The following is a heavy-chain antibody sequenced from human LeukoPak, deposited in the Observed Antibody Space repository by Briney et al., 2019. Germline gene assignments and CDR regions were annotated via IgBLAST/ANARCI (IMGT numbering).Heavy chain of an antibody. CDR3: AKDGAMAAAGYYFDY. J-gene: IGHJ4*02. CDR2: IASDGNDK. V-gene: IGHV3-30*18. CDR1: AFTFRNYA. Sequence: GGSLRLSCAASAFTFRNYAMHWLRQAPGKGLEWVAVIASDGNDKHLADSVKGRFTISRDNSRNTLYLQMNSLRTEDTAEYYCAKDGAMAAAGYYFDYWGQGTPVTVSS. D-gene: IGHD6-13*01.